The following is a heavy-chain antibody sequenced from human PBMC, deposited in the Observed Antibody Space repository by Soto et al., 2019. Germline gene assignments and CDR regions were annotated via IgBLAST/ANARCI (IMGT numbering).Heavy chain of an antibody. CDR2: ISPFSGHT. J-gene: IGHJ4*02. Sequence: ASVKVSCTASGYLFTTFGLSWLRQAPGQGLEGMGWISPFSGHTKYSQKFQDRVTMTKDISTKRVYLEARSLRSDDTAVYFCARDTSNSGYDFSFDFWGQGTLATVYS. CDR3: ARDTSNSGYDFSFDF. CDR1: GYLFTTFG. D-gene: IGHD5-12*01. V-gene: IGHV1-18*01.